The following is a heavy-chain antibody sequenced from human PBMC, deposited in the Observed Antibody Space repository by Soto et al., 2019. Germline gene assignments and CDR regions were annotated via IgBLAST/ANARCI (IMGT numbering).Heavy chain of an antibody. CDR2: IGGSGDTT. V-gene: IGHV3-23*01. CDR1: GFTFYTYA. Sequence: EVQLLDSGGGLVQPGGSLRLSCAVSGFTFYTYAMSWVRQTPGKGLEWVAAIGGSGDTTYYADSVKGRFTISRDNSKNTLFLQMNSLRDEDAAIYYCAKDWAATRGYFDYWGQGTLVTVSS. D-gene: IGHD6-13*01. CDR3: AKDWAATRGYFDY. J-gene: IGHJ4*02.